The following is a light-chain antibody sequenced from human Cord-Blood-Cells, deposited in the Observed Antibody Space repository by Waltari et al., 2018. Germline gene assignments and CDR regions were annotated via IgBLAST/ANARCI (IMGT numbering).Light chain of an antibody. CDR3: CSYAGSSTS. V-gene: IGLV2-23*02. CDR2: EVS. Sequence: QSALTPPASVSGSPGQSITISCTGTRRDVGSYHLVSWYQQHPGKAPKLMIYEVSKRPSGVSNRFSGSKSGNTASLTISGLQAEDEADYYCCSYAGSSTSFGGGTKLTVL. J-gene: IGLJ2*01. CDR1: RRDVGSYHL.